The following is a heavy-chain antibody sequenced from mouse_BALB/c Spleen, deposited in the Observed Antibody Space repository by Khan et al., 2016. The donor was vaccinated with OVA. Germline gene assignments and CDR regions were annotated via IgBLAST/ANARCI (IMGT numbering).Heavy chain of an antibody. V-gene: IGHV1-7*01. CDR2: INPSSGHT. Sequence: QVHVKQSGAELAKPGASVKMSCKASGYTFSNYWIHWVKQRPGQGLEWIGYINPSSGHTYYNQTFNDKATSTTDKSSSTAYMQLSSLTSEDSAVYYCARDRIDYWGQGTTLTVSS. CDR1: GYTFSNYW. J-gene: IGHJ2*01. CDR3: ARDRIDY.